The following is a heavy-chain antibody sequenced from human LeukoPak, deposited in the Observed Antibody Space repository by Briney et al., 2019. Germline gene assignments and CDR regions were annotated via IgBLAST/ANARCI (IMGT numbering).Heavy chain of an antibody. CDR3: ARPDKVDYGDPRGPFQH. CDR1: GGTFSSYA. CDR2: VIPIFGTA. D-gene: IGHD4-17*01. Sequence: SVKVSCKASGGTFSSYAISWVRQAPGQGLEWMGVVIPIFGTANYAQKFQGRVTITADESTSTAYMELSSLRSEATAVYYCARPDKVDYGDPRGPFQHWGQGTLVTVSS. J-gene: IGHJ1*01. V-gene: IGHV1-69*13.